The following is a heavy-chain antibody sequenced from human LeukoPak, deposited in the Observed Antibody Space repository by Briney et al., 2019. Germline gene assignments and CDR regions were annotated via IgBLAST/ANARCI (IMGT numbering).Heavy chain of an antibody. Sequence: ASVEVSCKASGYTFTGYYMHWVRQAPGQGLEWMGWINPNSGGTNYAQKFQGRVTITADESTTTAYMDLSNLRSEDTAVYYCARPATDTLSDFYFFYMDVWGKGTTVTVSS. CDR3: ARPATDTLSDFYFFYMDV. CDR1: GYTFTGYY. V-gene: IGHV1-2*02. J-gene: IGHJ6*03. CDR2: INPNSGGT. D-gene: IGHD2/OR15-2a*01.